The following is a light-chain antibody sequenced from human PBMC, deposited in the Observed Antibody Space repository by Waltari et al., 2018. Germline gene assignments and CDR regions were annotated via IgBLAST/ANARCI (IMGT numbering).Light chain of an antibody. V-gene: IGKV1-33*01. Sequence: DIHMTQSPSSLSGSVGDRVTITCQASQDINNYLNWYQQKPGKAPKLLIYDASNLETGVPSKFSGSGSGTDFTFTISSLQPEDIATYYCQQYDNLPLTFGGGTKVDIK. CDR2: DAS. CDR1: QDINNY. J-gene: IGKJ4*01. CDR3: QQYDNLPLT.